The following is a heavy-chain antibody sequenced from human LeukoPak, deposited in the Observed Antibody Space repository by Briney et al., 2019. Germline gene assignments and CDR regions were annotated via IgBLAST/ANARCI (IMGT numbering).Heavy chain of an antibody. CDR3: TTGDGSSSWGIDY. D-gene: IGHD6-13*01. CDR1: GFTFSNAW. J-gene: IGHJ4*02. V-gene: IGHV3-15*01. CDR2: IKSKTDGGTT. Sequence: GGSLRLSCAASGFTFSNAWMSWVRQAPGKGLEWVGRIKSKTDGGTTGYAAPGKGRFTISRDDSKNTLYLQMNSMKTEDTAVYYCTTGDGSSSWGIDYWGQGTLVTVSS.